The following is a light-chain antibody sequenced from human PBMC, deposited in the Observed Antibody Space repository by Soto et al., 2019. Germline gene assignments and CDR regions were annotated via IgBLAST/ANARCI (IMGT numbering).Light chain of an antibody. J-gene: IGKJ5*01. CDR1: QSLSSW. Sequence: DIQMTQSPSTLSASVGDRVTITCRASQSLSSWLAWYQQKPGKAPKLLIYDVSSLESGVPSRFSGSGSGTEFTLTISSLQPDDFATYYCQQYNTYSTFGQGTRLEIK. CDR3: QQYNTYST. CDR2: DVS. V-gene: IGKV1-5*01.